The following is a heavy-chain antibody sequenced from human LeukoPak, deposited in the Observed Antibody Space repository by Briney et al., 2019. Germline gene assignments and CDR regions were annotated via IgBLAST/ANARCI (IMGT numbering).Heavy chain of an antibody. Sequence: SETLSLTCTVSGGSISSYYWSWIRQPPGKGLEWIGYIYYSGSTNYNPSLKSRVTISVDTSKNQFSLKLSSVTAADTAVYYCARVLYYYDSSGYYYDGYYFDCWGQGTLVTVSS. CDR3: ARVLYYYDSSGYYYDGYYFDC. V-gene: IGHV4-59*01. J-gene: IGHJ4*02. D-gene: IGHD3-22*01. CDR1: GGSISSYY. CDR2: IYYSGST.